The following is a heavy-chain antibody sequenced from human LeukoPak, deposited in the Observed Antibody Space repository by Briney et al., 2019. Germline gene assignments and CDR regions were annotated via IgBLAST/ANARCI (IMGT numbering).Heavy chain of an antibody. V-gene: IGHV6-1*01. CDR2: TYYRSKWSN. CDR1: GDSVSSNSAT. J-gene: IGHJ4*02. D-gene: IGHD6-19*01. CDR3: ARFVSGRLDH. Sequence: SQTLSLTCAISGDSVSSNSATWDWIRQSPSRGLEWLGRTYYRSKWSNEYELSVKSRIIIDPDTSKNQFSLQLNSVTPEDTAIHYCARFVSGRLDHWGQGSQVTVSS.